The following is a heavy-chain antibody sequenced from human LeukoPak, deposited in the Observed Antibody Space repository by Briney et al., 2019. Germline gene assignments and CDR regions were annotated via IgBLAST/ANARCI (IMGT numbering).Heavy chain of an antibody. CDR3: ARHRLYGDYASFDY. V-gene: IGHV4-4*02. J-gene: IGHJ4*02. D-gene: IGHD4-17*01. CDR1: GGSISSSNW. CDR2: IYHSGST. Sequence: SETLSLTCAVSGGSISSSNWWSWVRQPPGKGLEWIGEIYHSGSTNYNPSLKSRVTISVDTSKNQFSLKLSSVTAADTAVYYCARHRLYGDYASFDYWGQGTLVTVSS.